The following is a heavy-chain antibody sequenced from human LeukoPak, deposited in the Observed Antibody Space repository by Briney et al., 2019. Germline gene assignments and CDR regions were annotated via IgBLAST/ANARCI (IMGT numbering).Heavy chain of an antibody. J-gene: IGHJ5*02. D-gene: IGHD1-26*01. V-gene: IGHV1-18*01. Sequence: ASVKVSCKASGYTFTGYGISWVRQAPGQGLEWMGWISAYNGNTNYAQKLQGRVTMTTDTSTSTAYMELRSLRSDDTAVYYCARQIVGATRGWFDPWGQGTLVTVSS. CDR3: ARQIVGATRGWFDP. CDR1: GYTFTGYG. CDR2: ISAYNGNT.